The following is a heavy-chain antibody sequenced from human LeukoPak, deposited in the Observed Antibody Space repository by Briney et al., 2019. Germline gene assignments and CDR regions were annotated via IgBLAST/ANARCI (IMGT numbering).Heavy chain of an antibody. CDR1: GGSISSYY. J-gene: IGHJ4*02. V-gene: IGHV4-59*12. CDR2: IYYSGST. Sequence: SETLSLTCTVSGGSISSYYWSWIRQPPGKGLEWIGYIYYSGSTNYNPSLKSRVTISVDTSKNQFSLKLSSVTAADTAVYYCARGIRLGELSLEPYFDYWGQGTLVTVSS. CDR3: ARGIRLGELSLEPYFDY. D-gene: IGHD3-16*02.